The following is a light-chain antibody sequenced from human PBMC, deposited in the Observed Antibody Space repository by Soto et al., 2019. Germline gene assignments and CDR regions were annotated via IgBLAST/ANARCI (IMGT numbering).Light chain of an antibody. J-gene: IGLJ3*02. CDR3: LLLYGGAWV. CDR1: TGAVTSDYY. CDR2: RTS. V-gene: IGLV7-43*01. Sequence: QAVVTQEPSLTVSPGGTVTLTCALTTGAVTSDYYPNWFQRRPGQALRTLIYRTSNKHSWTPARFSGSLLGGKAALTLSGVQHEDDAYYYCLLLYGGAWVFGGGTKLTVL.